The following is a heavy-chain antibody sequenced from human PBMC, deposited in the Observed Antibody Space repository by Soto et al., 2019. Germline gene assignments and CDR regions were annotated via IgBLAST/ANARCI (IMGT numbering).Heavy chain of an antibody. D-gene: IGHD4-17*01. CDR3: AKDKLTVTNYFDY. CDR2: ISYDGSNK. J-gene: IGHJ4*02. V-gene: IGHV3-30*18. CDR1: GFTFSSYG. Sequence: QVQLVESGGGVVQPGRSLRLSCAASGFTFSSYGMHWVRQAPGKGLEWVAVISYDGSNKYYADSVKGRFTISRDNSKNTLYLQMNSLRAEDTAVYYCAKDKLTVTNYFDYWGQGTLVTVSS.